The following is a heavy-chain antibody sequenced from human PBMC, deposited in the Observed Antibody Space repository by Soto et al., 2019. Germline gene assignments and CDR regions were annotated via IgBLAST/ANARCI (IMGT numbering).Heavy chain of an antibody. J-gene: IGHJ4*02. CDR1: GFTFSSYG. V-gene: IGHV3-33*01. CDR2: IWYDGSNK. D-gene: IGHD6-6*01. CDR3: ARSSSSSLGGYYFAY. Sequence: QVQLVESGGGVVQPGRSLRLSCAASGFTFSSYGMHWVRQAPGKGLEWVAVIWYDGSNKYYADSVKGRFTISRDNSKNTRYLPRNSLRAEDTAVYYCARSSSSSLGGYYFAYWGQGTLVTVS.